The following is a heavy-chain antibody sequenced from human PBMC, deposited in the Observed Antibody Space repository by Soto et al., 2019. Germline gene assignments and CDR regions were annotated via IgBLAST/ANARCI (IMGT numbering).Heavy chain of an antibody. CDR3: AGGFYSRGSFDWIDP. Sequence: QVQLQESGPGLVKPLQTLSLTCSVSGGPINSADYFWSWIRQSPGKGLEWVGFISYTGSTYSNPSLTSRVSISVDTSRNQCSLKLRSVTAADTAVYYCAGGFYSRGSFDWIDPWGQGTLVTVSS. CDR2: ISYTGST. J-gene: IGHJ5*02. CDR1: GGPINSADYF. D-gene: IGHD2-15*01. V-gene: IGHV4-30-4*01.